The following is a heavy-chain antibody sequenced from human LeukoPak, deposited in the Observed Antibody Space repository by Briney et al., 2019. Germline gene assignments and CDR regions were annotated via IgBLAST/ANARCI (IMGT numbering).Heavy chain of an antibody. V-gene: IGHV4-59*02. CDR2: IYYTGT. D-gene: IGHD7-27*01. J-gene: IGHJ4*02. CDR1: GGSVTDYY. CDR3: ASRKLGNDY. Sequence: SQTLSLTCTVSGGSVTDYYWSWIRQSPGKGLEWIGYIYYTGTSYNPSLKSRVTISADTSKNQFSLKLISVTAADTAVYYCASRKLGNDYWGQGTLVTVSS.